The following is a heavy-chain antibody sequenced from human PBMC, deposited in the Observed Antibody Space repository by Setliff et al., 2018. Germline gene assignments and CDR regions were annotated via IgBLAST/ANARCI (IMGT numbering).Heavy chain of an antibody. Sequence: ASVKVSCKASGYSFSDSAVNWVRQAPGQGLEWVGWISAYNGKTYFAQKFQDRITLTTDTSTNTGYLELRGLRSDDTAIYYCARINFYVSSGYYYAPDYWGPGTLVTVSS. CDR1: GYSFSDSA. D-gene: IGHD3-22*01. CDR2: ISAYNGKT. CDR3: ARINFYVSSGYYYAPDY. V-gene: IGHV1-18*01. J-gene: IGHJ4*02.